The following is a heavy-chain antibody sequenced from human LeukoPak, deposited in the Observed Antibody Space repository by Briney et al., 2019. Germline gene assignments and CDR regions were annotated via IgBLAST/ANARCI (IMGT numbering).Heavy chain of an antibody. CDR1: GFTFSSYW. J-gene: IGHJ6*02. Sequence: PGGSLRLSCAASGFTFSSYWMSWVRQAPGKGLEWVANIKQDGSEKYYVDSVKGRFTISRDNAKNSLYLQMNSLRAEDTAVYYCARDKGVTMVRGVTAYYCYYGMDVWGQGTTVTVSS. V-gene: IGHV3-7*01. CDR3: ARDKGVTMVRGVTAYYCYYGMDV. CDR2: IKQDGSEK. D-gene: IGHD3-10*01.